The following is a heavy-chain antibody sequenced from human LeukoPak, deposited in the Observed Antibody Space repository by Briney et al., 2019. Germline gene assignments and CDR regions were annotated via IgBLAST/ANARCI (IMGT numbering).Heavy chain of an antibody. D-gene: IGHD3-22*01. CDR3: ARAGRPYYDSRFFQH. CDR2: IYPSGST. Sequence: PSETLSLTCTVSGSSISSAYYWGWIRQPPGKGLGWIGSIYPSGSTFYNPSLRGQVTISIDKSKNQFSLKLSSVTAADTAVYFCARAGRPYYDSRFFQHWGQGTLVTVSS. J-gene: IGHJ1*01. CDR1: GSSISSAYY. V-gene: IGHV4-38-2*02.